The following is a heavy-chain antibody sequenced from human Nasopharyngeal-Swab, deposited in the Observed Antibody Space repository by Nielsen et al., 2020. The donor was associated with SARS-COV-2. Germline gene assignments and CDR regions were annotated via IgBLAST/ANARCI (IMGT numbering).Heavy chain of an antibody. CDR2: ISAYNGNT. D-gene: IGHD3-3*01. CDR1: GYTFTSYG. Sequence: ASVKVSCKASGYTFTSYGISWVRQAPGQGLEWMGWISAYNGNTNYAQKLQGRVTMTTDTSTSTAYMELRSLRSDDTAVYYCARASHRVGSYYDFWSGYYRDYYYYGMDVWGQGNTVTVSS. CDR3: ARASHRVGSYYDFWSGYYRDYYYYGMDV. J-gene: IGHJ6*02. V-gene: IGHV1-18*01.